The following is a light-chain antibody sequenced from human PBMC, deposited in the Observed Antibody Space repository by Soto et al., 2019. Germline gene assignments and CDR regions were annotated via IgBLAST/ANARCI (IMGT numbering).Light chain of an antibody. V-gene: IGLV1-44*01. CDR1: SSNIGSNT. CDR2: SNN. CDR3: ATWDDSLNGHV. Sequence: QSVLTQSPSASGTPGQRVTISCSGSSSNIGSNTVSWYRQLPGTAPKLLIYSNNQRPSGVPDRFSGSKSGTSASLAIGGLQSEDEGDYYCATWDDSLNGHVFGTGTKVTVL. J-gene: IGLJ1*01.